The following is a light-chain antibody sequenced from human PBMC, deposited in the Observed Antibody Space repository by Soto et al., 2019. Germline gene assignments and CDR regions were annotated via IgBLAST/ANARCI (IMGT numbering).Light chain of an antibody. J-gene: IGKJ5*01. CDR3: QQRSNWPIT. V-gene: IGKV3-11*01. CDR1: QSVSSY. Sequence: EIVLTQSPATLSLSPGERATLSCRASQSVSSYLAWYQQKPGQAPRLLIYDASNRATGIPARFSGSGSGTDFTLTISSLEPEDFAVCYGQQRSNWPITFGQGTRLEIK. CDR2: DAS.